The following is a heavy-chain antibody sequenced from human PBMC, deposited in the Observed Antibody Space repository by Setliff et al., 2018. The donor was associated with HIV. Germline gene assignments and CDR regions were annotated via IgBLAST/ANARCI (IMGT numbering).Heavy chain of an antibody. CDR2: ISAYNGNT. CDR3: ARGERGFLDFNWFDP. D-gene: IGHD3-3*01. Sequence: ASVKVSCKASGYTFTSYGISWVRQAPGQGLEWMGWISAYNGNTNYAQKFQGRVTMTTDTSTSTAYMELRSLRSDDTAVYYCARGERGFLDFNWFDPWGQGTLVTVSS. CDR1: GYTFTSYG. V-gene: IGHV1-18*01. J-gene: IGHJ5*02.